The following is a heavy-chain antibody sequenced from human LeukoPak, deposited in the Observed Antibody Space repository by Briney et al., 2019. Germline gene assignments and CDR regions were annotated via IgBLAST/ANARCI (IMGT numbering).Heavy chain of an antibody. CDR1: GFSFSRYG. CDR2: IRSSDSTT. Sequence: GGSLRLSCAASGFSFSRYGMKWVRQAPGKGPEWLSYIRSSDSTTYYADSVKGRFTISRDNAKNSLYLQMDSLRVEDTAVYYCAKRADSSAHSFDYWGQGTLVTVSS. D-gene: IGHD3-22*01. CDR3: AKRADSSAHSFDY. J-gene: IGHJ4*02. V-gene: IGHV3-48*04.